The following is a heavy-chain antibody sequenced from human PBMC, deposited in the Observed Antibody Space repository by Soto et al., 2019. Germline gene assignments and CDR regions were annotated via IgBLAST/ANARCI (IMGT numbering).Heavy chain of an antibody. CDR1: GGTFSSYA. V-gene: IGHV1-69*13. Sequence: SVKVSFKASGGTFSSYAISWVRQAPGQGLEWMGGIIPIFGTANYAQKFQGRVTITADESTSTAYMELSSLRSEDTAVYYCARDQNYYDSSGYPQRKNWFDPWCQGTLVTVSS. CDR2: IIPIFGTA. D-gene: IGHD3-22*01. J-gene: IGHJ5*02. CDR3: ARDQNYYDSSGYPQRKNWFDP.